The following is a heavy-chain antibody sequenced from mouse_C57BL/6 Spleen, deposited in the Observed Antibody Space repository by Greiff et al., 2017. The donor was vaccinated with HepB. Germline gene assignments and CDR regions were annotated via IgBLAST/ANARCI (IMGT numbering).Heavy chain of an antibody. V-gene: IGHV5-6*01. D-gene: IGHD1-1*01. CDR3: ARQFITTVVATNFDV. J-gene: IGHJ1*03. CDR2: ISSGGSYT. CDR1: GFTFSSYG. Sequence: EVQLVESGGDLVKPGGSLKLSCAASGFTFSSYGMSWVRQTPDKRLEWVATISSGGSYTYYPDSVKGRFTISRDNAKNTLYLQMSSLKSEDTAMYYCARQFITTVVATNFDVWGTGTTVTVSS.